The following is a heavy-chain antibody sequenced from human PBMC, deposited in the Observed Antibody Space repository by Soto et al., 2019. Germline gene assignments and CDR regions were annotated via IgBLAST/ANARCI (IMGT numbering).Heavy chain of an antibody. CDR1: GFTFNNYA. V-gene: IGHV3-23*01. Sequence: EVQLLESGGGLVQPGGSLRLSCAASGFTFNNYAMSWVRQAPGKGLEWVSTISSSGGSTYYADSVKGRFTISRDNSKNTLYLQMNSLRAEDTAVYYCAKERGEGYGMDGWGQGTTVTVSS. D-gene: IGHD3-16*01. J-gene: IGHJ6*02. CDR2: ISSSGGST. CDR3: AKERGEGYGMDG.